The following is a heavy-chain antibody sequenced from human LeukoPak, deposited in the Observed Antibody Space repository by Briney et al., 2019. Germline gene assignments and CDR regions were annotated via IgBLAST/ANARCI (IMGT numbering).Heavy chain of an antibody. Sequence: GGSLRLSCAASGFTFSSYAIHWVRQAPGKGLEYVSAISSNGGSTYYANSVKGRFTISRDNSKNTLYLHMGSLRADDMAVYYCARAATNFDFWSGFFDYWGQGTLVTVSS. CDR2: ISSNGGST. V-gene: IGHV3-64*01. CDR1: GFTFSSYA. CDR3: ARAATNFDFWSGFFDY. D-gene: IGHD3-3*01. J-gene: IGHJ4*02.